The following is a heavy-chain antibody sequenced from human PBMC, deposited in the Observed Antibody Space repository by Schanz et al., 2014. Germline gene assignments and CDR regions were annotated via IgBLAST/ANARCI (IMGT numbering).Heavy chain of an antibody. CDR1: GGTFSSST. Sequence: QVQLVQSGAEVKKPGSSVKVSCKASGGTFSSSTLTWVRQAPGQGLEWMGRIIPILDKTNYAQKYQGRGIMTEDASTDTAYVELSRLTSEDTGVYYCATETSRTWFYNGVDVWGQGTTVTVSS. CDR3: ATETSRTWFYNGVDV. V-gene: IGHV1-69*08. CDR2: IIPILDKT. D-gene: IGHD2-2*01. J-gene: IGHJ6*02.